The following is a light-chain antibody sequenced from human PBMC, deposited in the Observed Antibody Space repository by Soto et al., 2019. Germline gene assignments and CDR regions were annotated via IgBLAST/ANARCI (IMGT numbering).Light chain of an antibody. J-gene: IGKJ1*01. CDR1: QSVSSN. CDR2: GAS. V-gene: IGKV3-15*01. CDR3: QQYDNWPRT. Sequence: EIVMTQSPATLSVSRGERATLSCRASQSVSSNLAWYQQKPGQAPRFLIYGASTRATGIPDRFSGSGSGTDFTLIISRLEPEDFAVYYCQQYDNWPRTFGQGTKVDI.